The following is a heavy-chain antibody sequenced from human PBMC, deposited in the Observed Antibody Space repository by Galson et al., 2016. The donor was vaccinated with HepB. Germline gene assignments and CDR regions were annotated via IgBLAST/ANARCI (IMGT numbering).Heavy chain of an antibody. J-gene: IGHJ6*02. Sequence: SLRLSCAASGFAFSGSAIHWVRQAPGKGLEWVAAISYHGSDKYYADSVKGRVTISRDNSNNTPYLQMTSLSPEDTAVYYCARDKSFYYYGMDVWGQGTTVTVSS. CDR2: ISYHGSDK. V-gene: IGHV3-30-3*01. CDR3: ARDKSFYYYGMDV. CDR1: GFAFSGSA.